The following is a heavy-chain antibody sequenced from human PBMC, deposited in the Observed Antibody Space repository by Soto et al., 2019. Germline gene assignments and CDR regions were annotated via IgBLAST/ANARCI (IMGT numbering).Heavy chain of an antibody. CDR1: GGSISSGGYY. V-gene: IGHV4-31*03. J-gene: IGHJ5*02. D-gene: IGHD2-2*01. Sequence: SETLSLTCTVSGGSISSGGYYWSWIRQHPGKGLEWIGYIYYSGSTYYNPSLKSRVTISVDTSKNQFSLKLSSVTAADTAVYYCARVIKSSASSFDPWGQGTLVTVSS. CDR3: ARVIKSSASSFDP. CDR2: IYYSGST.